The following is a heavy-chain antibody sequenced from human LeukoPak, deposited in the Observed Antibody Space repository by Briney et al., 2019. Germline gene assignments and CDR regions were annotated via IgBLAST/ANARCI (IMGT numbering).Heavy chain of an antibody. Sequence: GGSLRLSCAVSGITLSNYGMSWVRQAPGKGLEWVAGISDSGGITNYADSVKGRFTISRDNPKNTLYLQMNSLRAEDTAVYSCAKRGVVIRAVIIVGFHKEAYYFDYWGQGALVTVSS. D-gene: IGHD3-10*01. J-gene: IGHJ4*02. CDR3: AKRGVVIRAVIIVGFHKEAYYFDY. V-gene: IGHV3-23*01. CDR1: GITLSNYG. CDR2: ISDSGGIT.